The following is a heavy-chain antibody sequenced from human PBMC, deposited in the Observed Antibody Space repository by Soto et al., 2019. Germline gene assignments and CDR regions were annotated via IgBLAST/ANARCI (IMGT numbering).Heavy chain of an antibody. D-gene: IGHD4-17*01. CDR1: GGSFSGYY. V-gene: IGHV4-34*01. CDR2: INHRGST. CDR3: ARGPKARGYYGGNPNYYYYGMDV. J-gene: IGHJ6*02. Sequence: QVQLQQWGAGLLKPSETLSLTCAVYGGSFSGYYWSWVRQPPGKGLEWIGEINHRGSTTYNPSLKSRVTISVDTSKNPFSLKLSSVNAADTAVYYCARGPKARGYYGGNPNYYYYGMDVWGQGTTVTVSS.